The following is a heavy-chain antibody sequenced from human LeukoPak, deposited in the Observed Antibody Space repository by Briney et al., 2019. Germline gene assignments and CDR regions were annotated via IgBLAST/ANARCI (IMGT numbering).Heavy chain of an antibody. J-gene: IGHJ4*02. CDR1: GFTFSTFA. CDR2: ITGSGPYM. D-gene: IGHD3-10*01. V-gene: IGHV3-21*06. CDR3: VRDVGAVRGEVYFDY. Sequence: PGGSLRLSCAASGFTFSTFAMHWVRLSPGKGLEWVSSITGSGPYMLYADSVKHRFTISRDNTKNLLYLEMNSLRAEDTAMYFCVRDVGAVRGEVYFDYWGQGTLVSVSS.